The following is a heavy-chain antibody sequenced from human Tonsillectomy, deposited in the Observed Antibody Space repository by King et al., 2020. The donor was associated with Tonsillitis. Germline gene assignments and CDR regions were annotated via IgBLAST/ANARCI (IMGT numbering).Heavy chain of an antibody. CDR3: ARGGVGTTLYYFDY. J-gene: IGHJ4*02. CDR1: GYTFTSYY. Sequence: VQLVQSGAEVKKPGASVKVSCKASGYTFTSYYIHWVRQAPGQGLEWMGIINPSGGSTNYAQKFQGRVTMTRDTSTSTVYMELSSLRSEDTTVYDCARGGVGTTLYYFDYWGQGTLVTVSS. V-gene: IGHV1-46*01. CDR2: INPSGGST. D-gene: IGHD1-26*01.